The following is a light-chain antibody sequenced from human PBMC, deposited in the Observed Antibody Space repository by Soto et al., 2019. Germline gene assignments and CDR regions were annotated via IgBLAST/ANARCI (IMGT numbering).Light chain of an antibody. V-gene: IGLV2-14*01. CDR1: SSDVGGYNY. Sequence: QSALTQPASVSGYPGQSITISCTGTSSDVGGYNYVSWYQQHPGKAPKLMIYEVTYRPSGVSNRFSGSKSGNTASLTISGLQAEDEADYYCSSYTSSSTPWVFGGGTKLTVL. CDR2: EVT. J-gene: IGLJ3*02. CDR3: SSYTSSSTPWV.